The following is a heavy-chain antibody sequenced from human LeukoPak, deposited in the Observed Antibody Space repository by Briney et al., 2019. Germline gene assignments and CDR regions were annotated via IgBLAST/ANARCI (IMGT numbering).Heavy chain of an antibody. CDR1: GYTFTSYA. Sequence: VASVKVSCKASGYTFTSYAISWVRPAPGQGLEWMGGVIPIFGTANYAQKFQGRVTITADKSTSTAYMELSSLRSEDTAVYYCARTYGSGTWGYYYMDVWGKGTTVTVSS. D-gene: IGHD3-10*01. J-gene: IGHJ6*03. CDR2: VIPIFGTA. V-gene: IGHV1-69*06. CDR3: ARTYGSGTWGYYYMDV.